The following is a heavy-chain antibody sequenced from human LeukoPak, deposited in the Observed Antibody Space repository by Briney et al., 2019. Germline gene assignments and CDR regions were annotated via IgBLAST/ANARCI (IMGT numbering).Heavy chain of an antibody. D-gene: IGHD2-21*02. V-gene: IGHV1-18*01. J-gene: IGHJ4*02. CDR1: GYTFFKYG. CDR2: ISAYNGNT. Sequence: ASVKVSCKASGYTFFKYGISWVRQAPGQGLEWMGWISAYNGNTNYAQKPQGRVTMTTDTSTSTAYMELRSLRSDDTAVYYCARGNPAYCGGDCYNFDYWAREPWSPSPQ. CDR3: ARGNPAYCGGDCYNFDY.